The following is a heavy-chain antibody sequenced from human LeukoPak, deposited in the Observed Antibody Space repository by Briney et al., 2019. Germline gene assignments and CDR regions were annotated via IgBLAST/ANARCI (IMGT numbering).Heavy chain of an antibody. J-gene: IGHJ4*02. CDR3: ARAYYDSSGYVDY. V-gene: IGHV1-2*02. CDR1: GYTFTGSY. D-gene: IGHD3-22*01. Sequence: GASVKVSCKASGYTFTGSYMHWVRQAPGQGLEWMGWINPNSGGTNYAQKFQGRVTMTRDTSISTAYMELSRLRSDDTAVYYCARAYYDSSGYVDYWGQGTLVTVSS. CDR2: INPNSGGT.